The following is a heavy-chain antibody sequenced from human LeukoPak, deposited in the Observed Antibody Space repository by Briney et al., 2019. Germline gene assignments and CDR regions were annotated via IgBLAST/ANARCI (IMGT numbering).Heavy chain of an antibody. D-gene: IGHD3-16*01. V-gene: IGHV4-34*01. CDR1: GGSFSGYY. CDR2: INHSGST. J-gene: IGHJ2*01. Sequence: KSSETLSLTCAVYGGSFSGYYWSWIRQPPGKGLEWIGEINHSGSTNYNPSLKSRVTISVDTSKNQFSLKLSSVTAADTAVYYCARPKGGGRPPAFDLWGRGTLVTVSS. CDR3: ARPKGGGRPPAFDL.